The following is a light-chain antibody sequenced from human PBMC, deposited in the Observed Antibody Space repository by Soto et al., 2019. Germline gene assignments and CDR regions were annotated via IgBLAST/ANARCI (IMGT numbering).Light chain of an antibody. Sequence: QSALTQPASVSGSPGQSITISCTGTSSDVDGYNYVSWYQQHPGKAPKLMIHDVSNRPSGVSNRFSGSKSGNTASLTISGLRAEDEADYYCSSYTSISTVVFGGGTKLTVL. CDR1: SSDVDGYNY. V-gene: IGLV2-14*01. J-gene: IGLJ2*01. CDR2: DVS. CDR3: SSYTSISTVV.